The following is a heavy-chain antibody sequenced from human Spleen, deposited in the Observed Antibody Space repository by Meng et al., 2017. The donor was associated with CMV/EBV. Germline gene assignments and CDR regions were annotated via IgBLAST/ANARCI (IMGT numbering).Heavy chain of an antibody. CDR2: IYSGGST. CDR1: GFAFSSYS. CDR3: ARDETRGMDV. J-gene: IGHJ6*02. Sequence: GESLKISCAASGFAFSSYSMNWVRQAPGKGLEWVSVIYSGGSTYYADSVKGRFTISRDNSKNTLYLQMNSLRAEDTAAYYCARDETRGMDVWGQGTTVTVSS. V-gene: IGHV3-66*02.